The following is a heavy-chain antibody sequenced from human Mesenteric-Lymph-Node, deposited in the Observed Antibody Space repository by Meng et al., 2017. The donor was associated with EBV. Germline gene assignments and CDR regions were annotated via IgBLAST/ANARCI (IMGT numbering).Heavy chain of an antibody. J-gene: IGHJ4*02. V-gene: IGHV1-69*06. Sequence: GQVVRSGAEWRKPGSSGKVSGKASRGTYRRYAISWGRKDPGQGLEWMGGIIPIFGTANYTKKFQGRVTITADKSTSTAYMELSSVRSEDKGVYYCARDRGLERNDGIDYWGQGTLVTVSS. CDR1: RGTYRRYA. CDR3: ARDRGLERNDGIDY. CDR2: IIPIFGTA. D-gene: IGHD1-1*01.